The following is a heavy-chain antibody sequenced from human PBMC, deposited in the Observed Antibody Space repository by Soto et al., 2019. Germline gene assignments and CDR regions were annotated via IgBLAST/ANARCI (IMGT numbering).Heavy chain of an antibody. CDR2: INPNSGGT. D-gene: IGHD6-19*01. CDR1: GYTFTGYY. CDR3: ARESTPFVAWISSGWHNWFDP. J-gene: IGHJ5*02. Sequence: QVQLVQSGAEVKKPGASVKVSCKASGYTFTGYYMHWVRQAPGQGLEWMGWINPNSGGTNYAQKFQGWVTMTRDTSLSSGYMELSRIRSDETAVYYCARESTPFVAWISSGWHNWFDPWGQGTLVTVSS. V-gene: IGHV1-2*04.